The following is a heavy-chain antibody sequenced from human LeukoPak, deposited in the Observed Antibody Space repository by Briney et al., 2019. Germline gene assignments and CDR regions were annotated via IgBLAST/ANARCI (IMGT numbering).Heavy chain of an antibody. CDR2: ITSGGDTT. CDR3: AQQLGYCSKGSCYFTY. V-gene: IGHV3-23*01. CDR1: GFSFRSYA. Sequence: RGSLRLSCAASGFSFRSYAMSWVRQAPGKGLEWVSTITSGGDTTHYADSVKGRFTISRDNSRNTLYLQVYSLRAEDTAVYYCAQQLGYCSKGSCYFTYWGQGTLVTVSS. J-gene: IGHJ4*02. D-gene: IGHD2-15*01.